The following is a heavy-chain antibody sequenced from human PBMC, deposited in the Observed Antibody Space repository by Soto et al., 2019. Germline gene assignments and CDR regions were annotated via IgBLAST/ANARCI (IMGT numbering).Heavy chain of an antibody. CDR2: IIPILGRG. J-gene: IGHJ4*02. V-gene: IGHV1-69*06. CDR3: ARARGYNDY. D-gene: IGHD5-18*01. Sequence: QVQLVQSGAEVKKPGSLVKVSCKSYGDDFNSYAIAWVRQAPGQGLEWMGGIIPILGRGNYAPKFQGRVTMTADKSTRTAYMELSSLTSEDTAVYYCARARGYNDYWGQGTLVTVSS. CDR1: GDDFNSYA.